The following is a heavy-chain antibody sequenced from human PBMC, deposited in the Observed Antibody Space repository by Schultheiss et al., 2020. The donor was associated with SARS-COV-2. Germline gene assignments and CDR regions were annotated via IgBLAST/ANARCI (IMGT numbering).Heavy chain of an antibody. Sequence: SETLSLTCAVYGGSFSGYYWSWIRQPPGKGLEWIGYIYHSGSTNYNPSLKSRVTMSVDTSKNQFSLKLSSVTAADTAVYYCAARYCSRRGCYAIDYWGQGTLVTVSS. J-gene: IGHJ4*02. CDR2: IYHSGST. D-gene: IGHD2-15*01. CDR3: AARYCSRRGCYAIDY. CDR1: GGSFSGYY. V-gene: IGHV4-34*01.